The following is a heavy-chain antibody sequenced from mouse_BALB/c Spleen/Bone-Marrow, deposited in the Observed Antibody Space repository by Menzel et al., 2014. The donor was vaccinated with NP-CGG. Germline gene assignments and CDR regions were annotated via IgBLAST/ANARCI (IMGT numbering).Heavy chain of an antibody. CDR3: TRDQFITTATRAMDY. D-gene: IGHD1-2*01. J-gene: IGHJ4*01. Sequence: EVQLQESGGGLVKPGGSLKLSCAASGFTFSSYVMSWVRQSPEKRLEWVAEISSGGRYTYYPDTVTGRFTISRDNAKNTLYLEMSSLRSEDTAMYYCTRDQFITTATRAMDYWGQGTSVTVSS. CDR1: GFTFSSYV. CDR2: ISSGGRYT. V-gene: IGHV5-9-4*01.